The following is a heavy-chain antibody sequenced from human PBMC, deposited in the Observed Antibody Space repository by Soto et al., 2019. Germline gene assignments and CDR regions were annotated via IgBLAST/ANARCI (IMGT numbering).Heavy chain of an antibody. V-gene: IGHV3-23*01. CDR1: GFTFSSYA. D-gene: IGHD1-1*01. CDR3: AKDLSVRGYYYYGMDV. CDR2: ISGSGGST. Sequence: PGGSLRLSCAASGFTFSSYAMSWVRQAPGKGLEWVSAISGSGGSTYYADSVKGRFTISRDNSKNTLYLQMNSLRAEDTAVYYCAKDLSVRGYYYYGMDVWGQGTTVTVSS. J-gene: IGHJ6*02.